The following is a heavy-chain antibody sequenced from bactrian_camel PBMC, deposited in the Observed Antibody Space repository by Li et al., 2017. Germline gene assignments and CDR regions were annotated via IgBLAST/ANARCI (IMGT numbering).Heavy chain of an antibody. CDR3: AADHNLRAYCYTPSDFGF. CDR2: IYSDGSKT. J-gene: IGHJ6*01. Sequence: VQLVESGGGLVQPRGSLRLSCGAFGFTFSLYYMSWVRQAPGKGLEWVSSIYSDGSKTLYADSVKGRFTISKDGKKNTLYLQMDNLKPEDTATYYCAADHNLRAYCYTPSDFGFWGQGTQVTVS. D-gene: IGHD1*01. CDR1: GFTFSLYY. V-gene: IGHV3-2*01.